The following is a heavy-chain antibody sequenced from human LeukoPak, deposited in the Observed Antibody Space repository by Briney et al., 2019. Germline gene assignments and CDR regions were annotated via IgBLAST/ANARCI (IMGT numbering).Heavy chain of an antibody. CDR2: IIPIFGTA. CDR3: ARGDYCGGDCYFTQLDY. D-gene: IGHD2-21*02. V-gene: IGHV1-69*05. J-gene: IGHJ4*02. Sequence: SVKVSCKASGGTFSSCAISWVRQAPGQGLEWMGGIIPIFGTANYAQKFQGRVTITTDESTSTAYMELSSLRSEDTAVYYCARGDYCGGDCYFTQLDYWGQGTLVTVSS. CDR1: GGTFSSCA.